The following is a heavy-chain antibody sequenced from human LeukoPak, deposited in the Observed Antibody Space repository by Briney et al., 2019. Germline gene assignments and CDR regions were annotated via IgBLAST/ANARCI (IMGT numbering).Heavy chain of an antibody. CDR3: ARDLLYSSSWYFGY. CDR2: ISAYNGNT. D-gene: IGHD6-13*01. Sequence: ASVNVSCKASGGTFSSYAISWVRQAPGQGLEGMGWISAYNGNTNYAQKLQGRVTMTTDTSTSTAYMELRSLRSDDTAVYYCARDLLYSSSWYFGYWGQGTLVTVSS. J-gene: IGHJ4*02. V-gene: IGHV1-18*01. CDR1: GGTFSSYA.